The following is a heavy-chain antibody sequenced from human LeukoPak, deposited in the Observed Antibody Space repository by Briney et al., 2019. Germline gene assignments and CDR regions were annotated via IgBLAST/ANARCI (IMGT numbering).Heavy chain of an antibody. CDR2: ISGSGGST. Sequence: GGSLRLSCAASGFTFSSYAMSWVRQAPGKGLEWVSAISGSGGSTYYADSVKGRFTISRDNSKNTLYLQMNSLRAEDTAVYYCAKSNRGSSWLRVDYWGQGTLVTVSS. V-gene: IGHV3-23*01. J-gene: IGHJ4*02. CDR3: AKSNRGSSWLRVDY. D-gene: IGHD6-13*01. CDR1: GFTFSSYA.